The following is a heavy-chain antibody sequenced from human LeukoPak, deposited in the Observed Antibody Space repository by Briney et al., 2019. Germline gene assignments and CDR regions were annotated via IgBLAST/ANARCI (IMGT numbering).Heavy chain of an antibody. V-gene: IGHV3-21*04. CDR1: GFSFTSYA. D-gene: IGHD3-3*01. CDR2: IFSSSTYI. CDR3: AKDRDFWSGYSH. J-gene: IGHJ4*02. Sequence: GGSLRLSCAASGFSFTSYAMSWVRQAPGKGLEWVSFIFSSSTYIYYTDSVKGRFTISRDNARNSLYLQMNSLRAEDTAVYYCAKDRDFWSGYSHWGQGTLVTVSS.